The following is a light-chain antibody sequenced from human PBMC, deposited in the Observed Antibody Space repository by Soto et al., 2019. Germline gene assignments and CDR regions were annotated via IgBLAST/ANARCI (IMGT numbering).Light chain of an antibody. CDR1: QSINSW. V-gene: IGKV1-5*03. J-gene: IGKJ4*01. CDR2: KTS. Sequence: DIPMTQSPSTLSASVGDRVTITCRASQSINSWLAWYQQKPGKAPKLLIYKTSNLESGVPSRFSGSGSGTEFSLTISSLQPDDFATDYCQQYKSFSLTFGGGTRVEVK. CDR3: QQYKSFSLT.